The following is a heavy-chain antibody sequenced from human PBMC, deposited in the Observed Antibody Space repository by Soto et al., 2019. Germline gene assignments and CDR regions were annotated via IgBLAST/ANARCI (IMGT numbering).Heavy chain of an antibody. D-gene: IGHD2-15*01. CDR3: AGGHECGGTSDAFDI. Sequence: QVQLVQSGAEVKKPGSSVKVSCKASGGTFSSSAITWVRQAPGQGPAWMGDIIPIFGIANYAQKFQGRVTITADESTSTAYMELRSLRSEDTAVYYCAGGHECGGTSDAFDIWGQGTVVTVSS. CDR2: IIPIFGIA. V-gene: IGHV1-69*12. CDR1: GGTFSSSA. J-gene: IGHJ3*02.